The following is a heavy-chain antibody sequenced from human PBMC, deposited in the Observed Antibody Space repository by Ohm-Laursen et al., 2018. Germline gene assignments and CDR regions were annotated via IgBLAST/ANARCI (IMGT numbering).Heavy chain of an antibody. J-gene: IGHJ3*02. V-gene: IGHV3-48*03. CDR3: AREHIVVVTASDAFDI. CDR2: ISNVVSVT. Sequence: SLRLSCSASGFTFSSHGINWARQAPGKGLEWISYISNVVSVTWYADSVKGRFTVSRDNAKNSLYLQLNSLRAEDTAVYYCAREHIVVVTASDAFDIWGQGTMVTVSS. D-gene: IGHD2-21*02. CDR1: GFTFSSHG.